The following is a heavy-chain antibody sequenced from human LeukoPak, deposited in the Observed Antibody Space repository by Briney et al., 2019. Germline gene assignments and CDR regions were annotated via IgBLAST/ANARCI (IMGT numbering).Heavy chain of an antibody. V-gene: IGHV3-30*02. CDR3: AEDDDYGGNSGSADY. CDR2: IRYDGSNK. D-gene: IGHD4-23*01. Sequence: GGSLRLSCAASGFTFSSYWMSWVRQAPGKGLEWVAFIRYDGSNKYYADSVKGRFTISRDNSKNTLYLQMNSLRAEDTAVYYCAEDDDYGGNSGSADYWGQGTLVTVSS. J-gene: IGHJ4*02. CDR1: GFTFSSYW.